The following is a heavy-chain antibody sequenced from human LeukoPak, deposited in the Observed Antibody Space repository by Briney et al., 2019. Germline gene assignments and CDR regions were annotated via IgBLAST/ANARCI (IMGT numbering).Heavy chain of an antibody. CDR2: ISSSSSYI. Sequence: GGSLRLSCAASGFTFSSYGMHWVRQAPGKGLEWVSSISSSSSYIYYADSVKGRFTISRDNAKNSLYLQMNSLRAEDTAVYYCARGLPKHYYDSSGYYYYYYYMDVWGKGTTVTVSS. CDR3: ARGLPKHYYDSSGYYYYYYYMDV. D-gene: IGHD3-22*01. V-gene: IGHV3-21*01. CDR1: GFTFSSYG. J-gene: IGHJ6*03.